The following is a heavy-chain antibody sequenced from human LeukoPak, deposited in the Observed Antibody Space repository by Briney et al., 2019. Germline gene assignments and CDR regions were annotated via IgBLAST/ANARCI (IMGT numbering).Heavy chain of an antibody. J-gene: IGHJ6*03. Sequence: GGTLRLSCAASGFTFSRYGMQWVREAPGKGLEGVAFIRYDGSNKYYADSVKGRFTISRDNSKNTLYLQMNSLRAEDTAVYYCAKDGCDFARGYYYMDVWGKGTTVTVSS. V-gene: IGHV3-30*02. CDR3: AKDGCDFARGYYYMDV. CDR1: GFTFSRYG. CDR2: IRYDGSNK. D-gene: IGHD3-3*01.